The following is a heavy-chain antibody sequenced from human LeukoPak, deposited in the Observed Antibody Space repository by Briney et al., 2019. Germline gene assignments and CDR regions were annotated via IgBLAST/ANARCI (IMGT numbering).Heavy chain of an antibody. CDR1: GGSFSGYY. V-gene: IGHV4-34*01. D-gene: IGHD2-2*01. CDR3: AREGGGYCSSTSCYYFDY. J-gene: IGHJ4*02. CDR2: INHSGST. Sequence: SETLSLTCAVYGGSFSGYYWSWIRQPPGKGLEWIGEINHSGSTNYNPSLKSRVTTSVDTSKNQFSLKLSSVTAADTAVYYCAREGGGYCSSTSCYYFDYWGQGTLVTVSS.